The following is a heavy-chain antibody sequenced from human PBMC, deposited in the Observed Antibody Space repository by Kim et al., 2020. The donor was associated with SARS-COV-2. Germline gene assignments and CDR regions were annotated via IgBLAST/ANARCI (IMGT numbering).Heavy chain of an antibody. CDR3: ARGTRITMVRGVRPYYFDY. CDR2: INHSGST. CDR1: GGSFSGYY. J-gene: IGHJ4*02. Sequence: SETLSLTCAVYGGSFSGYYWSWIRQPPGKGLEWIGEINHSGSTNYNPSLKSRVTISVDTSKNQFSLKLSSVTAADTAVYYCARGTRITMVRGVRPYYFDYWGQGTLVTVSS. V-gene: IGHV4-34*01. D-gene: IGHD3-10*01.